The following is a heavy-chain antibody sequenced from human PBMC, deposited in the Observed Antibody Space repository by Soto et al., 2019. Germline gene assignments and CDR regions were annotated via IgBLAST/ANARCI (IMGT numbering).Heavy chain of an antibody. Sequence: QVQLVQSGSEVKKPGASVKVSCNASGKSFTTFGISWVRQAPGQGLEWMGWIGPYNGNTNYAQNFQGRVSMTTDTPTNTAYMELRNLRSDDTAVYFCARTQGYYDWGVFDYWGQGTLVTVSS. CDR1: GKSFTTFG. J-gene: IGHJ4*02. CDR3: ARTQGYYDWGVFDY. CDR2: IGPYNGNT. V-gene: IGHV1-18*04. D-gene: IGHD3-10*02.